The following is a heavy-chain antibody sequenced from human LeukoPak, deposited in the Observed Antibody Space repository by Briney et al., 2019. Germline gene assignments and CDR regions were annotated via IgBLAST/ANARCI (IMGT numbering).Heavy chain of an antibody. V-gene: IGHV1-18*04. Sequence: ASVKVSCKASGYTFTSYGISWVRQAPGQGLEWMGWISAYNGNTNYAQKLQGRVTMTTDTSTSTAYMELRSLRSDDTAVYYCARTYYDILTGSVNWFDPRGQGTLVTVSS. CDR3: ARTYYDILTGSVNWFDP. J-gene: IGHJ5*02. CDR1: GYTFTSYG. D-gene: IGHD3-9*01. CDR2: ISAYNGNT.